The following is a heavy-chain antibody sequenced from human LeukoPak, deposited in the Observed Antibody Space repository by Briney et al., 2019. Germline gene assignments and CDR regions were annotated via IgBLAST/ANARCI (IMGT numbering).Heavy chain of an antibody. D-gene: IGHD6-6*01. CDR2: IYPGDSDT. CDR1: GYSFTSYW. Sequence: GESLKISCKGSGYSFTSYWIGWARQMPGKGLEWMGIIYPGDSDTRYSPSFQGQVTISADKSISTAYLQWSSLKASDTAMYYCARLTPALSSIAALVDYWGQGTLVTVSS. J-gene: IGHJ4*02. CDR3: ARLTPALSSIAALVDY. V-gene: IGHV5-51*01.